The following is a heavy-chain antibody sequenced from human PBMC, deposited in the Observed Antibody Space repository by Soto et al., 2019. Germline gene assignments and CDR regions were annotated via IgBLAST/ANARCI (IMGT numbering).Heavy chain of an antibody. V-gene: IGHV1-69*01. CDR1: GGTHSNSA. D-gene: IGHD6-19*01. CDR3: ASGRIVVVGIRAYYGMDV. J-gene: IGHJ6*01. CDR2: IIPVFGIV. Sequence: QVQLVQSGAAVKKPGSSVRVSCKASGGTHSNSAFSWVRQAPGQGLEWMGGIIPVFGIVKYAQNLEGRVTINADESTHTAYMQLSSLRDEDRAVYYCASGRIVVVGIRAYYGMDVWGQGTTVTVSS.